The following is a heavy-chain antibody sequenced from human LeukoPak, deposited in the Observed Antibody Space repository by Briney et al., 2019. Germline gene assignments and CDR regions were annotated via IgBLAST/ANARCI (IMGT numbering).Heavy chain of an antibody. CDR2: IYTSGST. J-gene: IGHJ4*02. D-gene: IGHD6-13*01. CDR3: ARGKYSSSWYVPYFDY. V-gene: IGHV4-4*07. CDR1: GGSISSYY. Sequence: SETLSLTCTVSGGSISSYYWSWIRQPAGKGLEWIGRIYTSGSTNYNPSLKSRVTMSVDTSKNQFSLKLSSVTAADTAVYYCARGKYSSSWYVPYFDYWGQGTLVTVSS.